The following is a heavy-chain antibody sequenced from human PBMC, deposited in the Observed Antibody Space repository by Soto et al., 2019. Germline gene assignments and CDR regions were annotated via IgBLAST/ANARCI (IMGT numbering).Heavy chain of an antibody. CDR2: IYWDDDK. CDR3: ARDSSGSYGFDY. Sequence: QITLKESGPTLVKPTQPLTLTCTFSGFSLNTRGVGVGWIRQPPGKALEWLALIYWDDDKRYSPSLKNRLTITKDTSKNQLVLTMTNMEPVDTATYYCARDSSGSYGFDYWGQGSLVTVSA. V-gene: IGHV2-5*02. J-gene: IGHJ4*02. D-gene: IGHD3-22*01. CDR1: GFSLNTRGVG.